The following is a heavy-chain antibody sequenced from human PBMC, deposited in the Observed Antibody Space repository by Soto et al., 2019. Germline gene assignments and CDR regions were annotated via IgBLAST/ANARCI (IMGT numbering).Heavy chain of an antibody. V-gene: IGHV4-39*01. D-gene: IGHD3-9*01. CDR1: GGSINNYY. CDR3: ARLEGLATISYYFDF. Sequence: PSETLSLTCTVSGGSINNYYWGWIRQPPGKGLEWIGSIYFRGNTYYNPSLQTRVTISLDKSKSQFSLKLNSVTAADSAVYFCARLEGLATISYYFDFWGQGALVTVSS. CDR2: IYFRGNT. J-gene: IGHJ4*02.